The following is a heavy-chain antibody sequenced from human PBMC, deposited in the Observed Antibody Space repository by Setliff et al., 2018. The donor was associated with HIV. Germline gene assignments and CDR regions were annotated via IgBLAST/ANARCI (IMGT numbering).Heavy chain of an antibody. J-gene: IGHJ4*02. CDR1: GFVFRNYN. CDR3: ARDRASSAYYSHFDY. D-gene: IGHD3-22*01. V-gene: IGHV3-21*06. CDR2: VSSDGRYI. Sequence: SLRLSCAASGFVFRNYNMNWVRQAPGKGLEWVSSVSSDGRYIYYADSVRGRFTISSDDAKSSLYLQMYSLRAEDTAIYYCARDRASSAYYSHFDYWGQGNMVTVSS.